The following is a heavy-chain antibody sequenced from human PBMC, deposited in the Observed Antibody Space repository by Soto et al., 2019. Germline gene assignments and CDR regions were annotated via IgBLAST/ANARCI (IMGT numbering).Heavy chain of an antibody. CDR1: GGSISSYY. D-gene: IGHD6-6*01. Sequence: QVQLQESGPGLVKPSETLSLTCTVSGGSISSYYWSWIRQPPGKGLEWIGYIYYSGSTNYNPSLKSRDTISVDTSKNQFSLKLSSVTAADTAVYYCARDNSGYSSSSDYGMDVWGQGTTVTVSS. CDR3: ARDNSGYSSSSDYGMDV. V-gene: IGHV4-59*01. J-gene: IGHJ6*02. CDR2: IYYSGST.